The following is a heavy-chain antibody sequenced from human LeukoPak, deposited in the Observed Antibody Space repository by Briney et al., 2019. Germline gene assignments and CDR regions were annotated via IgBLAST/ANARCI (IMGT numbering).Heavy chain of an antibody. V-gene: IGHV3-53*04. J-gene: IGHJ4*02. CDR2: IYSGGST. D-gene: IGHD6-19*01. CDR1: ELTVSSNY. Sequence: SGGSLRLSCAASELTVSSNYMSWVRQAPGKGLEWVSVIYSGGSTYYADSVKGRFTISRHNSKNTLYLQMNSLRAEDTAVYYCARDSSGWYTFDYWGQGTLVTVSS. CDR3: ARDSSGWYTFDY.